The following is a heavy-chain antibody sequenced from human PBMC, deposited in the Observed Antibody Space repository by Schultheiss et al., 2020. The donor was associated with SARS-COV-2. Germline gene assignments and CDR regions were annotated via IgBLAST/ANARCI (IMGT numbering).Heavy chain of an antibody. CDR2: IYPGDSDT. J-gene: IGHJ6*03. CDR1: GYSFTSYW. V-gene: IGHV5-51*01. CDR3: ARHRDLDYYYYYMDV. Sequence: GGSLRLSCKGSGYSFTSYWIGWVRQMPGKGLEWMGIIYPGDSDTRYSPSFQGQVTISADKSISTAYLQWSSLKASDTAMYYCARHRDLDYYYYYMDVWGKGTTVTVSS.